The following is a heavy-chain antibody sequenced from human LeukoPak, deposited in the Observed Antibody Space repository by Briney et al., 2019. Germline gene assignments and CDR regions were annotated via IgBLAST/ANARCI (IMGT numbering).Heavy chain of an antibody. V-gene: IGHV4-39*07. CDR3: AREPVSPKYRPKANEPFDY. CDR2: IYYSGST. J-gene: IGHJ4*02. D-gene: IGHD1-1*01. Sequence: PSETLSLTCTVSGGSISSSSYYWGWIRQPPGKGLEWIGSIYYSGSTYYNPSLKSRVTISVDTSKNQFSLKLSSVTAADTAVYYCAREPVSPKYRPKANEPFDYWGQGTLVTVSS. CDR1: GGSISSSSYY.